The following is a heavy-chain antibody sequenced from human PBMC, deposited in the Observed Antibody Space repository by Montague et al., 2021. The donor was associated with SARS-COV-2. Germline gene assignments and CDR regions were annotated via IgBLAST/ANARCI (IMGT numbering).Heavy chain of an antibody. J-gene: IGHJ6*03. CDR2: INHGGST. D-gene: IGHD3-10*01. CDR3: ARLRDGVVPSPILGVGPYYWYCCTGV. Sequence: ETLSLTCAVHGTSFSGYYWNWIRQPPGKGLEWIGEINHGGSTKYSPSLKSRLTISADTSKNQLSLKLTSVAAADTAVYYCARLRDGVVPSPILGVGPYYWYCCTGVWGRGTTVTVSS. CDR1: GTSFSGYY. V-gene: IGHV4-34*01.